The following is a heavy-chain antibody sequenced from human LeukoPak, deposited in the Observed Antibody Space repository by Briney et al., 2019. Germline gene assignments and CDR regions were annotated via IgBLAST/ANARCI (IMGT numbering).Heavy chain of an antibody. J-gene: IGHJ5*02. D-gene: IGHD2-2*01. CDR3: ASAYCSSTSCLDHWFDP. CDR2: INPSGGST. CDR1: GYTFTSYY. V-gene: IGHV1-46*01. Sequence: VSVKVSCKASGYTFTSYYMHWVRQAPGQGLEWMGIINPSGGSTSYAQKFQGRVTMTRDTSTSTVYMELSSLRSEDTAVYYCASAYCSSTSCLDHWFDPWGQGTLVTVSS.